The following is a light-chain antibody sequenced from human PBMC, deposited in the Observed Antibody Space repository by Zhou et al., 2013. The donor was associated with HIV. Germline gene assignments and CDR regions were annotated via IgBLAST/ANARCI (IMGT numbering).Light chain of an antibody. CDR3: MQALQTPRT. V-gene: IGKV2-28*01. CDR2: LGS. CDR1: QSLLHSNGFNY. J-gene: IGKJ1*01. Sequence: DIVMTQSPLSLPVTPGEPASISCSSSQSLLHSNGFNYLDWYLQKPGQSPQVLIYLGSNRASGVPDRFSGSGSGTDFTLKISRAEADDVGVYYCMQALQTPRTFGQGTKVEIK.